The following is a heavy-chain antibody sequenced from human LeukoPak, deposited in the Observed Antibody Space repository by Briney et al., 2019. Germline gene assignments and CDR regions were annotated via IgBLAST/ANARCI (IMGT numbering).Heavy chain of an antibody. CDR2: IYYSGST. V-gene: IGHV4-59*08. CDR3: ARFFSSAQGYFDY. D-gene: IGHD6-25*01. J-gene: IGHJ4*02. Sequence: TSETLSLTCTVSGGSISIYYWSWIRQPPGKGLEWIGYIYYSGSTNYNPSLKSRVTISVDTSKNQFSLKLSSVTAADTAVYYCARFFSSAQGYFDYWGQGTLVTVSS. CDR1: GGSISIYY.